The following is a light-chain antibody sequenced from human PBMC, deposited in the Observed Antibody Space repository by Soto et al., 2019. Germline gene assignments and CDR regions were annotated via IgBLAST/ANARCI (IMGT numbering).Light chain of an antibody. Sequence: QSVLTQPASVSGSPGQSITISCTGTSSDVGGYNYVSWYQQYPGKAPKLMIYEVSNRPLGVSNRFSGSTSGNTASLTISGLQAEDEADYYCTSYTSSSTYVFGTGTKLTVL. CDR2: EVS. CDR3: TSYTSSSTYV. CDR1: SSDVGGYNY. J-gene: IGLJ1*01. V-gene: IGLV2-14*01.